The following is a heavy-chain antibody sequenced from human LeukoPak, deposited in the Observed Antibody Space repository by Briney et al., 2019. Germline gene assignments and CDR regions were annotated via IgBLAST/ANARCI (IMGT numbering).Heavy chain of an antibody. V-gene: IGHV4-39*07. J-gene: IGHJ4*02. CDR2: IYYSGST. CDR1: GGSISSSSYY. D-gene: IGHD6-19*01. CDR3: ANIAVADNGGAIDY. Sequence: SGTLSLTCTVSGGSISSSSYYWGWIRQPPGKGLEWIGSIYYSGSTYYNPSLKSRVTISVDTSKNQFSLKLSSVTAADTAVYYCANIAVADNGGAIDYWGQGTLVTLSS.